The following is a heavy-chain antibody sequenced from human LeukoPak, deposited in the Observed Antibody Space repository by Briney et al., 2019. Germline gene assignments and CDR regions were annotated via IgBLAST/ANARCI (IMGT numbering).Heavy chain of an antibody. J-gene: IGHJ5*02. V-gene: IGHV3-30*02. CDR1: GFTFSSYG. CDR3: AKERQQLTNNWFDP. Sequence: GGSLRLSCAASGFTFSSYGMHWVRQAPGKGLGWVAFIRYDGSNKYYADSVKGRFTISRDYSKNTLYLQMNSLRAEDTAVYYCAKERQQLTNNWFDPWGQGTLVTVSS. D-gene: IGHD6-13*01. CDR2: IRYDGSNK.